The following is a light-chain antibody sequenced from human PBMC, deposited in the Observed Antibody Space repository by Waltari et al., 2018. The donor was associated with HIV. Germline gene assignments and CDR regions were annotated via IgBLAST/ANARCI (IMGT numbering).Light chain of an antibody. J-gene: IGLJ3*02. V-gene: IGLV1-44*01. CDR1: RSNFGSNP. Sequence: QSVLTQTPSASGTPGQRVIISCSGTRSNFGSNPDTWYQQFSGAATTLLIYSNNQRPSAVPDRFSGSKSGAAASLAISGLKSGDEADYHCATWDDALSGPVFGAGTKLTV. CDR3: ATWDDALSGPV. CDR2: SNN.